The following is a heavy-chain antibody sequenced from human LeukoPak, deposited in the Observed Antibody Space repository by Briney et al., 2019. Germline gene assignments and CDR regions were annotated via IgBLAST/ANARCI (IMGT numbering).Heavy chain of an antibody. CDR3: ATDRRGGRIGFDY. J-gene: IGHJ4*02. CDR1: GFTVSDNY. Sequence: PGGSLRLSCVASGFTVSDNYMTWVRQAPGKGLEWVSVLYREGTTYYADSVKGRFTVSRDNSKNTLLLQMNSLTSADTAVYYCATDRRGGRIGFDYWGRGTLVTVSS. V-gene: IGHV3-53*01. D-gene: IGHD3-16*01. CDR2: LYREGTT.